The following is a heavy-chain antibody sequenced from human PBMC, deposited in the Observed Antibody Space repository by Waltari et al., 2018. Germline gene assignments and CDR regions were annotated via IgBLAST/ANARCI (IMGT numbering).Heavy chain of an antibody. CDR1: GFTFRSYA. D-gene: IGHD6-19*01. V-gene: IGHV3-23*03. Sequence: EVQLLESGGGLVQPGGSLRLSCAASGFTFRSYAMRWVRQAPGKGLEWVSVIYSGGSTYYADSVKGRFTISRDNSKNTLYLQMNSLRAEDTAVYYCAKDDQRSGFDYWGQGTLVTVSS. CDR3: AKDDQRSGFDY. J-gene: IGHJ4*02. CDR2: IYSGGST.